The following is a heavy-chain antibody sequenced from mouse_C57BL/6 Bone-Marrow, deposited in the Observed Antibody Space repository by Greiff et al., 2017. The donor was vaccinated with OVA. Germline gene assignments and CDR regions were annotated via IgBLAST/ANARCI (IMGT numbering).Heavy chain of an antibody. V-gene: IGHV1-15*01. CDR3: TRELTGTLFAY. CDR1: GYTFTDYE. D-gene: IGHD4-1*01. CDR2: IDPETGGT. Sequence: VKVVESGAELVRPGASVTLSCKASGYTFTDYEMHWVKQTPVHGLEWIGAIDPETGGTAYNQKFKGKAILTADKSSSTAYMELRSLTSEDSAVYYCTRELTGTLFAYWGQGTLVTVSA. J-gene: IGHJ3*01.